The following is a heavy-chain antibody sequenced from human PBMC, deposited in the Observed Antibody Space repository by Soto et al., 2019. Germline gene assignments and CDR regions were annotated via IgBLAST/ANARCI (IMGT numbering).Heavy chain of an antibody. CDR1: GFTVSSNY. CDR2: IYSGGST. J-gene: IGHJ6*03. CDR3: ARDKGYCSGGSCYYYYYYMDV. V-gene: IGHV3-66*01. D-gene: IGHD2-15*01. Sequence: GGSLRLSCAASGFTVSSNYMSWVRQAPGKGLEWVSVIYSGGSTYYADSVKGRFTISRDNSKNTLYLQMNSLRAEDTAVYYCARDKGYCSGGSCYYYYYYMDVWGKGTTVTVSS.